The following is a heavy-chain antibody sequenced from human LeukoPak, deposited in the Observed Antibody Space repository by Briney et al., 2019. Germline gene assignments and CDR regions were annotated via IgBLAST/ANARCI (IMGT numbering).Heavy chain of an antibody. D-gene: IGHD2-15*01. CDR2: ISGSGANT. V-gene: IGHV3-23*01. Sequence: GGSLRLSCVGSGFTFSSYAMGWVRQAPGKGLEWVSAISGSGANTYYADSVKGRFTISRDNSKNTLSLQMNTLRTDDTAVYYCAKGRALEVVAAFNYWGQGTVVTVSS. CDR1: GFTFSSYA. CDR3: AKGRALEVVAAFNY. J-gene: IGHJ4*02.